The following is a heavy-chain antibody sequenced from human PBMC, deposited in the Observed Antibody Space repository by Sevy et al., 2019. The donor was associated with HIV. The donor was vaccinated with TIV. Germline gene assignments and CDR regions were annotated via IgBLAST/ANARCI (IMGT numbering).Heavy chain of an antibody. V-gene: IGHV3-23*01. CDR1: GFTFSTYA. CDR3: VKEETAPYFDC. J-gene: IGHJ4*02. Sequence: GRSLRLSCAASGFTFSTYAVSWVRQAPGKGLEWVAALNGDRTYYAGSLKGRFTISRDNPKNTVYLQVNSLRVEDTALYYCVKEETAPYFDCWGQGTLVTVSS. D-gene: IGHD2-21*02. CDR2: LNGDRT.